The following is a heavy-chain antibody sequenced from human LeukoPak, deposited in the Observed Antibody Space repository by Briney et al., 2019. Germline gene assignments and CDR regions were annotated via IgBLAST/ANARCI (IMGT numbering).Heavy chain of an antibody. J-gene: IGHJ4*02. V-gene: IGHV4-4*02. CDR1: GGSITSTNY. Sequence: SATLSLTCAVSGGSITSTNYWCWVPQPPGQGLEWIGEISLSGYTALNPSLRSRVTMSLDESKNHLSLNLASVTAADTAVYYCSRESGPFSPFGHWGQGILVTVTS. D-gene: IGHD1-26*01. CDR2: ISLSGYT. CDR3: SRESGPFSPFGH.